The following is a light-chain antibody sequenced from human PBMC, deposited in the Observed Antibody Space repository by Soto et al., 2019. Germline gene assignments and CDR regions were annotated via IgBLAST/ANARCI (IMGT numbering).Light chain of an antibody. CDR2: WAS. V-gene: IGKV4-1*01. CDR1: QSLLYRSKNKDY. CDR3: QLYFNTPWT. Sequence: DIIMTQSPESLAVSLGERATINCKSSQSLLYRSKNKDYLAWYQQKPGQPPRLLIYWASTRESGVSDRFSGSGSGTDFTLTDTSMHAEHVAVYYCQLYFNTPWTFGQGTKVEIK. J-gene: IGKJ1*01.